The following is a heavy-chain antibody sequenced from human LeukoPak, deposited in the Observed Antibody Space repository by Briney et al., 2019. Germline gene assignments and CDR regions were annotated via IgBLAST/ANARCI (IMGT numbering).Heavy chain of an antibody. J-gene: IGHJ4*02. D-gene: IGHD3-22*01. Sequence: GASVKVSCKASGYTFTNYYIHWVRQAPGQGLEWMGIINPSGGGTSYAQKFQGRVTMTRDTSTSTVYMELSSLRSEGAAVYYCARPGHSSGSYYPDYWGQGTLVTISS. V-gene: IGHV1-46*01. CDR2: INPSGGGT. CDR1: GYTFTNYY. CDR3: ARPGHSSGSYYPDY.